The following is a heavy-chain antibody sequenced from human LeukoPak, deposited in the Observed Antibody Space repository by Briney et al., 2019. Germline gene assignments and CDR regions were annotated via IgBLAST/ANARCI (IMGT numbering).Heavy chain of an antibody. CDR3: AISGPAAISGAFGI. V-gene: IGHV3-11*04. D-gene: IGHD2-2*02. Sequence: PGGSLRLSCAASGFTFSDYYMSWIRQAPGKGLEWVSYISSSGSTIYYADSVKGRFTISRDNAKNSLYLQMNSLRAEDTAVYYCAISGPAAISGAFGIWGQGTMVTVSS. J-gene: IGHJ3*02. CDR1: GFTFSDYY. CDR2: ISSSGSTI.